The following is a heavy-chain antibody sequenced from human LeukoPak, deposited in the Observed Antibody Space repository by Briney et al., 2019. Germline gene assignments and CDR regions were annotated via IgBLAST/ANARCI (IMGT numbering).Heavy chain of an antibody. Sequence: ASVKVSWKASGYTFTSYDINWVRQATGQGLEWMGWMNPNSGNTGYAQKFQGRVTMTRNTSISTAYMELSSLRSEDTAVYYCARSGLPMVRGVIIKSYYYYSMDVWGQGTTVTVSS. CDR3: ARSGLPMVRGVIIKSYYYYSMDV. V-gene: IGHV1-8*01. CDR1: GYTFTSYD. J-gene: IGHJ6*02. CDR2: MNPNSGNT. D-gene: IGHD3-10*01.